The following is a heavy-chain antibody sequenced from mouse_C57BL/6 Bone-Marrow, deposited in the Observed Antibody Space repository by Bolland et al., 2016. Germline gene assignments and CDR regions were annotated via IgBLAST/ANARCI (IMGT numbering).Heavy chain of an antibody. V-gene: IGHV1-87*01. CDR3: SEDSAVYYCAWNAMDY. J-gene: IGHJ2*01. Sequence: AIYPGNGDTSYNQKFKGNATLTADRSSSTAYMQLSSLTSEDSAVYYCAWNAMDYWGQGTT. D-gene: IGHD1-1*02.